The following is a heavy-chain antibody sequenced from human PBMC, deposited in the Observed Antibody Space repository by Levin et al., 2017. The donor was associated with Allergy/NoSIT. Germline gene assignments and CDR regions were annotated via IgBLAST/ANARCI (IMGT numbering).Heavy chain of an antibody. D-gene: IGHD3-9*01. CDR1: GYTFTGYY. J-gene: IGHJ4*02. CDR2: INPNSGGT. V-gene: IGHV1-2*02. Sequence: ASVKVSCKASGYTFTGYYMHWVRQAPGQGLEWMGWINPNSGGTNYAQKFQGRVTMTRDTSISTAYMELSRLRSDDTAVYYCARTYDILTGYLNYYFDYWGQGTLVTVSS. CDR3: ARTYDILTGYLNYYFDY.